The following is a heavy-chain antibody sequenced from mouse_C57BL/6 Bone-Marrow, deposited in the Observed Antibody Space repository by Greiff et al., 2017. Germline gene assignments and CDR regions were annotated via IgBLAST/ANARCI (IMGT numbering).Heavy chain of an antibody. J-gene: IGHJ4*01. D-gene: IGHD1-1*01. Sequence: QVTLKVSGPVILQPSQTLSLTCSFSGFSLSTFGMGVGWIRQPSGKGLEWLAHIWWDDDKYYNPALKSRLTISKDTSKNQVFLKIANVDTADTATYYCARYYYGSSHYYAMDYWGQGTSVTVSS. CDR1: GFSLSTFGMG. CDR3: ARYYYGSSHYYAMDY. CDR2: IWWDDDK. V-gene: IGHV8-8*01.